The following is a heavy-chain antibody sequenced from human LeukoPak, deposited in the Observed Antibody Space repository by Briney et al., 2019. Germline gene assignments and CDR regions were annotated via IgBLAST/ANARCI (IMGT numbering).Heavy chain of an antibody. CDR2: ITVSGST. D-gene: IGHD5/OR15-5a*01. V-gene: IGHV3-23*01. J-gene: IGHJ4*02. CDR3: ARGLKSRDAFDY. CDR1: GFTFTIYS. Sequence: GGSLRLSCAASGFTFTIYSMTWVRQAPGKGLEWVSTITVSGSTYYGDSVKGRFTISRDNSKNPLYLQMNSLRVEDTAVYYCARGLKSRDAFDYWGQGTLVIVSS.